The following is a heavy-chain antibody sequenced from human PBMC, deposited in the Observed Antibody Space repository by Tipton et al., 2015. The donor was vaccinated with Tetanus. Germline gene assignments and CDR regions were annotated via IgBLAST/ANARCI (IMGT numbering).Heavy chain of an antibody. V-gene: IGHV1-69*06. CDR1: GGTFSSYA. J-gene: IGHJ6*02. D-gene: IGHD3-3*01. Sequence: QLVQFGAEVKKPGSSVKVSCKASGGTFSSYAISWVRQAPGQGLEWMRGIIPIFGTANYAQKFQGRVTITADKSTSTAYMELSSLRSEDTAVYYCARLGGVYDFFGFMRGMDVWGQGSAVTVSS. CDR2: IIPIFGTA. CDR3: ARLGGVYDFFGFMRGMDV.